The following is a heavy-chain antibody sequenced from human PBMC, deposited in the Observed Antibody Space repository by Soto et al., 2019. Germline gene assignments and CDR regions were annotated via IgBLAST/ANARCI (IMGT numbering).Heavy chain of an antibody. V-gene: IGHV3-23*01. Sequence: GGSLRLSCAASGFTFSSYAMNWVRQAPGKGLEWVSTISGGGGTTYYADSVKGRFTISRDNSKNTLYLQMNSLRPDDTALYYCAKGWSDFFDYWGQGTPVTV. CDR3: AKGWSDFFDY. J-gene: IGHJ4*02. CDR1: GFTFSSYA. CDR2: ISGGGGTT. D-gene: IGHD2-8*01.